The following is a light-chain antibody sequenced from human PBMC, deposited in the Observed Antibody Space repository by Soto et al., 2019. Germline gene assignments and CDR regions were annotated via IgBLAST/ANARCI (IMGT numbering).Light chain of an antibody. CDR2: SDT. CDR3: QVWDSGSGHVL. Sequence: SYELTQPPSVSVAPGETARISCEGNNIGSKGVHWYQQKPGQAPVLVIYSDTDLPPVIPERFSGSNSANMATLTISRVEAGDEDDYYCQVWDSGSGHVLFGGGTQLTVL. V-gene: IGLV3-21*01. J-gene: IGLJ2*01. CDR1: NIGSKG.